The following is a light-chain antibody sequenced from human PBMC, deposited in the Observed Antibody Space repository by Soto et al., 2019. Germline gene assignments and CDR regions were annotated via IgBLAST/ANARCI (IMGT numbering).Light chain of an antibody. CDR3: QSYASSPGGSV. CDR2: GNS. V-gene: IGLV1-40*01. CDR1: SSNIGAGFD. J-gene: IGLJ1*01. Sequence: QSVLTQPPSVSGSPGQRVTISCTGSSSNIGAGFDVHWYQQVPGTPHKLLLYGNSNRPSGVPDRFSGSKSGTSAYLSITVLQAEDEADYYCQSYASSPGGSVFGTGTKLTVL.